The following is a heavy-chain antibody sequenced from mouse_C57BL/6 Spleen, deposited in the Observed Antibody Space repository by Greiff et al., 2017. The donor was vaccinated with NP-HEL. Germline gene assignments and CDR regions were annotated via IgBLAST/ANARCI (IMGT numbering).Heavy chain of an antibody. CDR3: ARSPRDYYAMDY. V-gene: IGHV1-54*01. Sequence: VQLVESGAELVRPGTSVKVSCKASGYAFTNYLIEWVKQRPGQGLEWIGVINPGSGGTNYNEKFKGKATLTADKSSSTAYMQLSSLTSEDSAVYFCARSPRDYYAMDYWGQGTSVTVSS. CDR2: INPGSGGT. CDR1: GYAFTNYL. J-gene: IGHJ4*01.